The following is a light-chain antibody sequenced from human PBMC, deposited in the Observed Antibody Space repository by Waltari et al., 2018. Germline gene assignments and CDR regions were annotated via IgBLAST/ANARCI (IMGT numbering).Light chain of an antibody. CDR2: DAS. V-gene: IGKV3-11*01. Sequence: IVLTQSPATVSLSPGERATLPCRASQSVSSYLAWYQQKRGQAPRLLIYDASNRATGIPARFSGSGSGTDFTLTISNLEPEDFAVYYCQQRNTWPITFGQGTRLEIK. J-gene: IGKJ5*01. CDR3: QQRNTWPIT. CDR1: QSVSSY.